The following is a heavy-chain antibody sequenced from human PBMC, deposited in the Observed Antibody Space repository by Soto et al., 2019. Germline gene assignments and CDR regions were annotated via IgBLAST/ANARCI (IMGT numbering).Heavy chain of an antibody. J-gene: IGHJ6*02. V-gene: IGHV3-30-3*01. CDR2: ISYDGSNK. CDR1: GFTFRSYA. Sequence: GGSLRLSCAASGFTFRSYAMHWVRQAPGKGLEWVAVISYDGSNKYYADSVKGRFTISRDNSKNTLYLQMNSLRAEDTAVYYCARDAVIVVVPAASDYYYGMDVWGQGTTVTVSS. D-gene: IGHD2-2*01. CDR3: ARDAVIVVVPAASDYYYGMDV.